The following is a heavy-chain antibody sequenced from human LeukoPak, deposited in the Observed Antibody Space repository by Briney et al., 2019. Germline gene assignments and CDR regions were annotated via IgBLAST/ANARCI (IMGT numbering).Heavy chain of an antibody. D-gene: IGHD1-7*01. CDR3: ARGWNYAFRFDY. V-gene: IGHV3-7*01. Sequence: GGSLRLSCAASGFTFSSYAMSWVRQAPGRGLEWVAHIKQDGSEKYYVDSIKGRFTISRDNAKNLVYLQMNSLRAEDTAVYYCARGWNYAFRFDYWGQGTLVTVSS. J-gene: IGHJ4*02. CDR2: IKQDGSEK. CDR1: GFTFSSYA.